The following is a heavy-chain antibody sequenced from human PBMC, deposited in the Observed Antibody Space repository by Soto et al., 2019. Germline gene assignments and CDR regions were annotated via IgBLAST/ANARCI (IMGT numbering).Heavy chain of an antibody. CDR2: ISASGGST. CDR3: AKGQNSGTYRFYFDY. J-gene: IGHJ4*02. D-gene: IGHD1-26*01. V-gene: IGHV3-23*01. Sequence: TLRLSCAASGITLSSYAMSWVRQAPGKGPEWVSGISASGGSTSYADSVKGRFTISRDNSKNTLYLQMNSLRADDTAVYHCAKGQNSGTYRFYFDYWGQGALVTVSS. CDR1: GITLSSYA.